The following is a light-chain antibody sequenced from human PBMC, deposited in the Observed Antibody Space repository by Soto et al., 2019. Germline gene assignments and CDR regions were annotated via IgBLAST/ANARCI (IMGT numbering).Light chain of an antibody. CDR1: QSISSW. Sequence: DIQLTQSPYTLSASVGDRVTLTCRASQSISSWLAWYQQKPGKAPKLLIYKASTLKSGVPSRFSGSGSGTESTLTISSLQPDDFATYYCQHYNSYSEAFGQGTKVDIK. V-gene: IGKV1-5*03. CDR2: KAS. CDR3: QHYNSYSEA. J-gene: IGKJ1*01.